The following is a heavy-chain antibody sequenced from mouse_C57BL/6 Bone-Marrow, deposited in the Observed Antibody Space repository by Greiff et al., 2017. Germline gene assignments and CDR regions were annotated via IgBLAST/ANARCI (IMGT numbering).Heavy chain of an antibody. J-gene: IGHJ2*01. D-gene: IGHD4-1*01. CDR3: ARRGWDGDY. CDR1: GYTFTSYW. V-gene: IGHV1-69*01. Sequence: QVQLQQPGAELVMPGASVKLSCKASGYTFTSYWMHWVKQRPGQGLEWIGEIDPSDSYTNYNQQFKGKSTLTVDKSSSTAYMQLSSLTSEDSAVYYCARRGWDGDYWGQGTTLTVSS. CDR2: IDPSDSYT.